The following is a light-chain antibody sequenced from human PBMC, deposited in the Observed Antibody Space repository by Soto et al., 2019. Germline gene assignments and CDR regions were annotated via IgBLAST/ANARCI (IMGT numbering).Light chain of an antibody. V-gene: IGKV3-20*01. CDR1: QSVTSNY. CDR2: GAS. Sequence: EIVLSQSPVKQSLSPAARATLSCRASQSVTSNYVAWYQQTPGQAPRLLIVGASIRATGISDRFRGSGSGTDFTLTISRLEPEDSAVYHCQQYGISPTTFGQGTKVDIK. J-gene: IGKJ1*01. CDR3: QQYGISPTT.